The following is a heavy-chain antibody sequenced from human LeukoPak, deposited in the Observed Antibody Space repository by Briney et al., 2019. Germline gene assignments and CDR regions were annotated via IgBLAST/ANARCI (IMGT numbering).Heavy chain of an antibody. D-gene: IGHD4-17*01. J-gene: IGHJ4*02. CDR1: GYTFTNYY. Sequence: SVKVSCKASGYTFTNYYMHWVRQAPGQGLEWMGWINPNSGGTNSAQKFQGRVTMPRDTSISTAYMELSSLRSDDTAVYYCARDQATVSTPWVDYWGQGTLVTVSS. CDR2: INPNSGGT. V-gene: IGHV1-2*02. CDR3: ARDQATVSTPWVDY.